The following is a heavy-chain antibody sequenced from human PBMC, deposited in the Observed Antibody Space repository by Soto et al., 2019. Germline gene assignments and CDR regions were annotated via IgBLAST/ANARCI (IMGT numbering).Heavy chain of an antibody. CDR1: GGSMRSYY. CDR2: ISYTGRT. CDR3: ARDRDYGDYDY. Sequence: QVQLQESGPGLVKPSETLSLTCTVSGGSMRSYYWTWIRQPPGKGLEWIGYISYTGRTDYNPSLKSRVNILLDTSKNQFSLRLDSVTAADTAVYYCARDRDYGDYDYWGQGTLVTVSS. J-gene: IGHJ4*02. D-gene: IGHD4-17*01. V-gene: IGHV4-59*01.